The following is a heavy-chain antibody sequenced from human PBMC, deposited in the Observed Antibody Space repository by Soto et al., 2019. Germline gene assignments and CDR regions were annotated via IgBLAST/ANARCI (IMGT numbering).Heavy chain of an antibody. CDR2: INPNGGVT. D-gene: IGHD5-12*01. Sequence: QVQLVQSGAEVKRPGASVTVSCRSSGDTFNDYYIHWVRQAPGQGLEWMGWINPNGGVTKYAQKFQGWVSMTRDPSIRTVYMQLSRLRSDDTAVYYCARESGGATATLDYYYFYMDVWGTGTTVTVSS. V-gene: IGHV1-2*04. CDR3: ARESGGATATLDYYYFYMDV. CDR1: GDTFNDYY. J-gene: IGHJ6*03.